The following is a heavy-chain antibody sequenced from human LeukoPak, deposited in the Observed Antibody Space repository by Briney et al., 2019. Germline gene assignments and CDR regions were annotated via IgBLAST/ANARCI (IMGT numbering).Heavy chain of an antibody. V-gene: IGHV4-59*01. CDR3: ARGQLRYFDWSSYDAFDI. CDR1: GGSISSYY. D-gene: IGHD3-9*01. Sequence: SETLSLICTVSGGSISSYYWSWIRQPPGKGLEWIGYIYYSGSTNYNPSLKSRVTISVDTSKNQFSLKLSSVTAADTAVYYCARGQLRYFDWSSYDAFDIWGQGTMVTVSS. CDR2: IYYSGST. J-gene: IGHJ3*02.